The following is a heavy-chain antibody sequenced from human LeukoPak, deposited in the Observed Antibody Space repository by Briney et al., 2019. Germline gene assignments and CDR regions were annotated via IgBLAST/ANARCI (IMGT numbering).Heavy chain of an antibody. CDR2: IYSGGST. CDR3: ARATVSDYYYYGMDV. Sequence: GGSLRLSCAASGFTVSSNYMSWVRQAPGKGLEWVSVIYSGGSTYYADSVKGRFTISRDNSKNTLYLQMNNLRAEDTAVYYCARATVSDYYYYGMDVWGQGTTVTVCS. J-gene: IGHJ6*02. CDR1: GFTVSSNY. D-gene: IGHD4-11*01. V-gene: IGHV3-66*01.